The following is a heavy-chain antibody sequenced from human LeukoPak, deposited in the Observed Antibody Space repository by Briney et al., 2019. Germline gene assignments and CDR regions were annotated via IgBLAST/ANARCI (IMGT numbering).Heavy chain of an antibody. CDR1: GGSISSYY. J-gene: IGHJ4*02. D-gene: IGHD1-1*01. V-gene: IGHV4-59*08. CDR2: IYHSATT. CDR3: ARAVGLTQGGTFDY. Sequence: SETLSLTCTVSGGSISSYYWGWIRQPPGKGLEWIGSIYHSATTHYNSSLKSRATISVDTSKNQLSLKLSSVTAADTAVYYCARAVGLTQGGTFDYWGQGTLVTVSS.